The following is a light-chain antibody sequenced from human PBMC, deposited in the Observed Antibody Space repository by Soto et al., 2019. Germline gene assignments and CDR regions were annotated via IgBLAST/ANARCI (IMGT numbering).Light chain of an antibody. CDR1: QSVSNNY. J-gene: IGKJ3*01. Sequence: EMVLTQSPGHLSLSPGERATLSCRASQSVSNNYLAWYQQKPGQAPRLLIYDASSRATDIPDRFSGSGSWPDFPLTIARLEPEDFAVYYCPQYGSSSVFTFGPGTKVYIK. CDR2: DAS. V-gene: IGKV3-20*01. CDR3: PQYGSSSVFT.